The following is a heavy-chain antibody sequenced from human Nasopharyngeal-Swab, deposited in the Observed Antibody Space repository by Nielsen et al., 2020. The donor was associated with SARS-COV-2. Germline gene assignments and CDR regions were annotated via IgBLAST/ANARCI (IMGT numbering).Heavy chain of an antibody. CDR3: ATDLFTAMLGDY. V-gene: IGHV1-69*10. CDR2: IIPILGIA. Sequence: SVKVSCKASGGTFSSYAISWVRQAPGQGLEWMGGIIPILGIANYAQKFQGRVTMTEDTSTDTAYMELSSLRSEDTAVYYCATDLFTAMLGDYWGQGTLVTVSS. D-gene: IGHD5-18*01. J-gene: IGHJ4*02. CDR1: GGTFSSYA.